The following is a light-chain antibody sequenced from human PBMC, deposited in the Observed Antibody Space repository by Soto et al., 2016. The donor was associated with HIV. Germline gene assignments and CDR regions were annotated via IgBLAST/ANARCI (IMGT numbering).Light chain of an antibody. CDR2: LGS. Sequence: DIVMTQSPLSLPVTPGESASISCRSSQSLLHSNGYNYLDWYLQKPGQSPQLLIYLGSNRASGVPDRFSGSGAGTDFTLKISRVEAEDVGVYYCMQALQTRSTFGQGTRLE. CDR1: QSLLHSNGYNY. V-gene: IGKV2-28*01. CDR3: MQALQTRST. J-gene: IGKJ5*01.